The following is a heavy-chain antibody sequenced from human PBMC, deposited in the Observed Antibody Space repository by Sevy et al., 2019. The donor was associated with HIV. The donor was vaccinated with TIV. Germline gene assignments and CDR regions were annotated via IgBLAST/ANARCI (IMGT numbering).Heavy chain of an antibody. CDR1: GYTFTSYA. J-gene: IGHJ5*02. CDR2: INTNTGNP. CDR3: ARDGRMVWGNCFDP. V-gene: IGHV7-4-1*02. D-gene: IGHD2-8*01. Sequence: ASVKVSCKASGYTFTSYAMNWVRQAPGQGLEWMGWINTNTGNPTYAQGFTGRFVFSLDTSVSTAYLQISSLKAEDTAVYYCARDGRMVWGNCFDPWGQGTLVTVSS.